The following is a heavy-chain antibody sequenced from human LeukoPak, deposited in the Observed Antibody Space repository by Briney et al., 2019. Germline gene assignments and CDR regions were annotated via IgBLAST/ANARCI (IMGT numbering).Heavy chain of an antibody. CDR3: AKLPTALGATNVVY. CDR2: IRYDGSNK. CDR1: GFTFSSYG. J-gene: IGHJ4*02. Sequence: PGGSLRLSCAASGFTFSSYGMHLVRQAPGKGLEWVAFIRYDGSNKYYADSVKGRFTISRDNSKNTLYLQMNSLRAEDTAVYYCAKLPTALGATNVVYWGQGTLVTVSS. V-gene: IGHV3-30*02. D-gene: IGHD1-26*01.